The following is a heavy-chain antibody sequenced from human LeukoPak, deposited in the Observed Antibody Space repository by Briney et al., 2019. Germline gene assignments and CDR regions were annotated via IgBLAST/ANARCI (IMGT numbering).Heavy chain of an antibody. J-gene: IGHJ4*02. D-gene: IGHD3-22*01. CDR1: GFTLSSYS. CDR3: ANAQRNTYYYDSSGYAPNY. Sequence: GGSLRLSCAASGFTLSSYSMNWVRQAPGKGLEWVSAISGSGGSTYYADSVKGRFTISRDNSKNTLYLQMNSLRAEDTAVYYCANAQRNTYYYDSSGYAPNYWGQGTLVTVSS. CDR2: ISGSGGST. V-gene: IGHV3-23*01.